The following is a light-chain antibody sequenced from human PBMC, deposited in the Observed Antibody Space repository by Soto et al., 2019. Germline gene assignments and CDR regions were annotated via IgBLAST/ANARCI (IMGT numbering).Light chain of an antibody. Sequence: QSVLTQPASVSGSPGQSITISRTGTSRDVGGSNYVSWYQHHPHRAPKLLIYEVNYRPSGVSSRFSGSKSGNTASLAISGLQAEDEADYYCSSYTSSNTLEVFGVGTKVTVL. CDR1: SRDVGGSNY. CDR3: SSYTSSNTLEV. CDR2: EVN. V-gene: IGLV2-14*01. J-gene: IGLJ1*01.